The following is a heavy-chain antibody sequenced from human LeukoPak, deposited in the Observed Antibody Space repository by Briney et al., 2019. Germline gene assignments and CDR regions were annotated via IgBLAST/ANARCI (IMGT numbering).Heavy chain of an antibody. J-gene: IGHJ6*03. Sequence: ASVKVSCKASGDTFTSYGISWVRQAPGQGLEWMGWISAYNGNTNYAQKLQGRVTMTTDTSTSTAYMELRSLRSDDTAVYYCARDRGQDCGGDCRPYYYMDVWGKGTTVTVSS. CDR1: GDTFTSYG. CDR3: ARDRGQDCGGDCRPYYYMDV. V-gene: IGHV1-18*01. CDR2: ISAYNGNT. D-gene: IGHD2-21*01.